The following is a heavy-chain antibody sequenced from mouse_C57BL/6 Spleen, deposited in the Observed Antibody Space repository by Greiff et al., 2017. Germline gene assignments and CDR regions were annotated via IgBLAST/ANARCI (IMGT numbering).Heavy chain of an antibody. Sequence: QVQLQQPGAELVKPGASVKLSCKASGYTFTSYWMQWVKQRPGQGLEWIGEIDPSDSYTNYNQKFKGKATLTVDTSSSTAYMQLSSLTSEDSAVYYCARSRYLYAMDNRGQGTSDTVST. V-gene: IGHV1-50*01. J-gene: IGHJ4*01. D-gene: IGHD2-14*01. CDR1: GYTFTSYW. CDR2: IDPSDSYT. CDR3: ARSRYLYAMDN.